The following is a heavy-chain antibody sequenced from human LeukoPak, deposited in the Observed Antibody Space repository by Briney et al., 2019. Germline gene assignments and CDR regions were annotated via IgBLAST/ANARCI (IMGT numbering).Heavy chain of an antibody. CDR3: VMDTWGDVPDI. V-gene: IGHV3-74*01. J-gene: IGHJ3*02. CDR1: GFTLSSYW. CDR2: MNRDGSDP. D-gene: IGHD5-18*01. Sequence: GGSLRLPCAASGFTLSSYWMSWVRQVPGKGLVWVARMNRDGSDPAHAPSVRGRFTVSSDNAQNTLYPQINSLRAHDTAVYFCVMDTWGDVPDIWGQGTMGTVSS.